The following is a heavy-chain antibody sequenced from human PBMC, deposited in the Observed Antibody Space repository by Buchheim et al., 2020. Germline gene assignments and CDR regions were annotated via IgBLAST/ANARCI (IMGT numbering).Heavy chain of an antibody. Sequence: EVQLVESGGGLVQPGGSLRLSCAASGFTVSSNYMSWVRQAPGKGLEWVSVIYSGGSTYYADSVKGRFTISRDNSKNTLYLQMNSLRAEDTAVYYCARAESPITMIVPKPAHDYWGQGTL. J-gene: IGHJ4*02. CDR3: ARAESPITMIVPKPAHDY. D-gene: IGHD3-22*01. V-gene: IGHV3-66*01. CDR2: IYSGGST. CDR1: GFTVSSNY.